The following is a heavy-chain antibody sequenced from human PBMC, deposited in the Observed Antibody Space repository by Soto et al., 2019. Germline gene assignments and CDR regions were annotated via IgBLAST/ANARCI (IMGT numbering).Heavy chain of an antibody. Sequence: PSETLSLTCAVSGGSISSGGYSWSWIRQPPGKGLEWIGYIYHSGSTYYNPSLKSRVTISVDRSKNQFSLKLSSVTAADTAVYYCASGEYNWNDSHQHYYYYGMDVWGQGTKVTVSS. J-gene: IGHJ6*02. V-gene: IGHV4-30-2*01. CDR3: ASGEYNWNDSHQHYYYYGMDV. CDR1: GGSISSGGYS. CDR2: IYHSGST. D-gene: IGHD1-1*01.